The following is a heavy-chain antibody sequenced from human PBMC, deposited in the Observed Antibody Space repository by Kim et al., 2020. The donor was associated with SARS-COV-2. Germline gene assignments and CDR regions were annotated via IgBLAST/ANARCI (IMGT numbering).Heavy chain of an antibody. Sequence: SETLSLTCTVSGGSISSYYWSWIRQPPGKGLEWIGYIYYSGSTNYNPSLKSRVTISVDTSKNQFSLKLSSVTAADTAVYYCARDGPPSSWSAYGAFDIWGQGTMVTVSS. CDR2: IYYSGST. V-gene: IGHV4-59*13. J-gene: IGHJ3*02. CDR3: ARDGPPSSWSAYGAFDI. D-gene: IGHD6-13*01. CDR1: GGSISSYY.